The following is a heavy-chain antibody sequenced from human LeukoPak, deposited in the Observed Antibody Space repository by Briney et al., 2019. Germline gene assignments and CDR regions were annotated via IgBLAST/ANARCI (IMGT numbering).Heavy chain of an antibody. J-gene: IGHJ6*03. V-gene: IGHV4-38-2*02. D-gene: IGHD3-16*01. Sequence: SETLSLTCTVSGYSISSGYYWGWIRQPPGKGLEWIGSIYHSGSTHYNPSLKSRVTISVDTSKNQFSLKLSSVTAADTAVYYCARRLGRKFGERFYYYHYMDVWDKGTTVTISS. CDR1: GYSISSGYY. CDR2: IYHSGST. CDR3: ARRLGRKFGERFYYYHYMDV.